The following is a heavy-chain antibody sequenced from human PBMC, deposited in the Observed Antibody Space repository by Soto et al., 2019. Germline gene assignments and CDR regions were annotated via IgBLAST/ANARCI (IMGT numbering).Heavy chain of an antibody. J-gene: IGHJ6*02. CDR1: GGTFSSYT. V-gene: IGHV1-69*02. CDR2: IIPILGIA. D-gene: IGHD4-4*01. CDR3: ARSTADLYYYGMDV. Sequence: QVQLVQSGAEVKKPGSSVKVSCKASGGTFSSYTISWVRQAPGQGLEWMGRIIPILGIANYAQKFQGRVTITEDKSTSTAYMELSSLRSEDTAVYYCARSTADLYYYGMDVWGQGTTVTVSS.